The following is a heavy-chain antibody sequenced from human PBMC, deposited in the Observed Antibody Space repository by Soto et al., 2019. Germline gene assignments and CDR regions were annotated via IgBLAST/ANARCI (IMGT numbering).Heavy chain of an antibody. J-gene: IGHJ4*02. CDR1: GFTFSSYW. Sequence: GGSLRLSCAASGFTFSSYWMHWVRQAPGKGLVWVSRINSDGSTTSYVDSVRGRFTISRDNAKNTLYLQMNSLRAEDTAVYYCARTLYSSSRIDYWGPGTLVTVSS. D-gene: IGHD6-6*01. CDR2: INSDGSTT. V-gene: IGHV3-74*01. CDR3: ARTLYSSSRIDY.